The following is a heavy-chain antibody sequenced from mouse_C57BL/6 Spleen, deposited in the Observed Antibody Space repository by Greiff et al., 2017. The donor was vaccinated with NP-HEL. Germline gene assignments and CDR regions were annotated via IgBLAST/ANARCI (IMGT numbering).Heavy chain of an antibody. Sequence: VQLQQSGPELVKPGASVKISCKASGYTFTDYYMNWVKQSHGKSLEWIGDINPNNGGTSYNQKFKGKATLTVDKSSSTAYMELRSLTSEDSAVYYCARSRYSNRYFDVWGTGTTVTVAS. V-gene: IGHV1-26*01. CDR2: INPNNGGT. D-gene: IGHD2-5*01. CDR3: ARSRYSNRYFDV. CDR1: GYTFTDYY. J-gene: IGHJ1*03.